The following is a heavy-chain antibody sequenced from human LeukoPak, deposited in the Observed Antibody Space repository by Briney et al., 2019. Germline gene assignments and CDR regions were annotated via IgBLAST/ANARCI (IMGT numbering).Heavy chain of an antibody. V-gene: IGHV3-33*01. CDR1: GFTFSSYG. D-gene: IGHD2-2*01. Sequence: GGSLRLSCAASGFTFSSYGMHWVRQAPGKGLEWVAVIWYDGSNKYYADSVKGRFTISRDNSEDTAVYYCAKDPYCSSTSCPPYYYYGMDVWGQGTTVTVSS. J-gene: IGHJ6*02. CDR3: YYYYGMDV. CDR2: IWYDGSNK.